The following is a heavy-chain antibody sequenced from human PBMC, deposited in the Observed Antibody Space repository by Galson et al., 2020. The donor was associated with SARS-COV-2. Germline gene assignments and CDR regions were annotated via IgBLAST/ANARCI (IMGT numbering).Heavy chain of an antibody. Sequence: ASVKVSCKASGYTFTSYDLNWVRQATGQGLAWMGWMNPNRGNTGYAQKFQGRVTMTRNTSISTAYMELSSLRSEETAVYYCARYLGYGDASYYYYYGMDVWGQGTTVTVSS. J-gene: IGHJ6*02. V-gene: IGHV1-8*01. CDR2: MNPNRGNT. D-gene: IGHD4-17*01. CDR1: GYTFTSYD. CDR3: ARYLGYGDASYYYYYGMDV.